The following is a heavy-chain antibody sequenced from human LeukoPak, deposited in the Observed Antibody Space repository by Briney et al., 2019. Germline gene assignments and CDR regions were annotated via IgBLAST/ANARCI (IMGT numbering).Heavy chain of an antibody. V-gene: IGHV1-18*01. CDR1: GYTFTSYG. Sequence: ASVKVSCKASGYTFTSYGISWVRQAPGQGLEWMGWISAYNGNTNYAQKLQGRVTMTTATSTSTAYMELRSLRSDDTAVYYCARLVVATSYYYYYMDVWGKGTTVTVSS. CDR2: ISAYNGNT. CDR3: ARLVVATSYYYYYMDV. D-gene: IGHD5-12*01. J-gene: IGHJ6*03.